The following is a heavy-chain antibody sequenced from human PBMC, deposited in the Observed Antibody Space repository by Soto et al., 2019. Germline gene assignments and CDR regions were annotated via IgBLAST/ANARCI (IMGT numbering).Heavy chain of an antibody. CDR2: INPSGGST. CDR3: ARAQSYYDSSGYSVLGY. D-gene: IGHD3-22*01. J-gene: IGHJ4*02. Sequence: ASVKVSCKASGYTFTSYYMHWVRQAPGQGLEWMGIINPSGGSTSYAQKFQGRVTMTRDTSTSTVYMELSSLRSEDTAVYYCARAQSYYDSSGYSVLGYWGQGTLVTVS. CDR1: GYTFTSYY. V-gene: IGHV1-46*01.